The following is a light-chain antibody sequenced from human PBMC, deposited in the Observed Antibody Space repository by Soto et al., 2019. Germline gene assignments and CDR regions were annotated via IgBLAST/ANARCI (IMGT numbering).Light chain of an antibody. CDR1: QSISNW. V-gene: IGKV1-5*01. CDR3: QQYKSYPMYT. J-gene: IGKJ2*01. Sequence: DIRMTQSPSTLSASVGDRVTITCRASQSISNWLAWYQQKPGKAPKFLIYDASSLESGVPSRFRGSGSGTEFTLTISSLQTDDFATYYCQQYKSYPMYTFGQGTKLEIK. CDR2: DAS.